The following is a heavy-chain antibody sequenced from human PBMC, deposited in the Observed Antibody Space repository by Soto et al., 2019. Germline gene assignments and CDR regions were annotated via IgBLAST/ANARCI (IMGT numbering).Heavy chain of an antibody. J-gene: IGHJ6*03. V-gene: IGHV4-34*01. CDR1: GGSFSGYY. Sequence: SLTCAVYGGSFSGYYWSWIRQPPGKGLEWIGEINHGGSTNYNPSLKSRVTISVDTSKNQFSLKLSSVTAADTAVYYCARGMGNGRGIYGSGSYFIYYYYYMDVWGEGTTVTVSS. CDR2: INHGGST. D-gene: IGHD3-10*01. CDR3: ARGMGNGRGIYGSGSYFIYYYYYMDV.